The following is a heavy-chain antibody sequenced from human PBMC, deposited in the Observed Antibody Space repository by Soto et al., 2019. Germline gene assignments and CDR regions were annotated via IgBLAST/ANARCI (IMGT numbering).Heavy chain of an antibody. Sequence: ASVKVSCKASGGTFSSYAISWVRQAPGQGLEWMGGIIPIFGTANYAQKFQGRVTITADESTSTAYMELSSLRSEDTAVYYCASVATMSFDAFDIWGQGTMVTVSS. CDR3: ASVATMSFDAFDI. D-gene: IGHD5-12*01. CDR2: IIPIFGTA. V-gene: IGHV1-69*13. J-gene: IGHJ3*02. CDR1: GGTFSSYA.